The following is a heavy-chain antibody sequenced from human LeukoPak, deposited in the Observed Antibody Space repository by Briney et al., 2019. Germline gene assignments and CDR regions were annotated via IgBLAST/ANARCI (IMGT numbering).Heavy chain of an antibody. J-gene: IGHJ4*02. CDR1: GGPISSGGYS. V-gene: IGHV4-30-2*01. CDR3: ASLYGSAWGTIDN. CDR2: IYHSGST. D-gene: IGHD6-19*01. Sequence: SETLSLTCAVSGGPISSGGYSWSWIRQPPGKGLEWIGYIYHSGSTYYNPSLKSRVTISVDTSKNQFSLKLRSVTAADTAVYYCASLYGSAWGTIDNWGQGTLVTVSS.